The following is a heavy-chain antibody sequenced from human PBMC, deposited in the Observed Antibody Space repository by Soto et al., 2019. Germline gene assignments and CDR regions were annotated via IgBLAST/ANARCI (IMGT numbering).Heavy chain of an antibody. D-gene: IGHD2-21*01. Sequence: PSKTLSLTGTVSGGSVSGNGNYGRWIRQPAGKGLEWIGSIDYSGSTYYTPSLKSRVTTSVDTSKNQFSLKLSSVTAADTAFYYFGRQYAVILYHFDSFCLGRLVT. CDR1: GGSVSGNGNY. CDR2: IDYSGST. V-gene: IGHV4-39*01. J-gene: IGHJ4*02. CDR3: GRQYAVILYHFDS.